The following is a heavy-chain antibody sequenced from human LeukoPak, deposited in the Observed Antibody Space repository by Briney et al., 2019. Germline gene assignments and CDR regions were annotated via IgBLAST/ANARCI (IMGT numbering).Heavy chain of an antibody. CDR1: GFTFSSHG. J-gene: IGHJ4*02. V-gene: IGHV3-33*01. CDR2: IWYNGSNK. Sequence: PGRSLRLSCAASGFTFSSHGMHWVRQAPGKGLEWVAVIWYNGSNKYYADSVKGRFTISRDNSKNTLYLQMNSLRAEDRAVYYCARDGPRWGQGTLVTVSS. CDR3: ARDGPR.